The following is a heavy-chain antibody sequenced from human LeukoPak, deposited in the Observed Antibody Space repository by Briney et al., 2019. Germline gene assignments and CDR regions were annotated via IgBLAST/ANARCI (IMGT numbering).Heavy chain of an antibody. CDR1: GGSISSYY. CDR3: ARVGPLPPTQASGYSYYYYGMDV. J-gene: IGHJ6*02. D-gene: IGHD3-9*01. Sequence: SETLSLTCTVSGGSISSYYWSWIRQPPGKGLEWIGYIYYSGSTNYNPSLKSRVTISVDTSKTQFSLKLSSVTAADTAVYYCARVGPLPPTQASGYSYYYYGMDVWGQGTTVTVSS. CDR2: IYYSGST. V-gene: IGHV4-59*12.